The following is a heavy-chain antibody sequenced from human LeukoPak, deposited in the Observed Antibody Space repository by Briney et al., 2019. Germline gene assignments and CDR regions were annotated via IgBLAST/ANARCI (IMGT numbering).Heavy chain of an antibody. D-gene: IGHD3-10*01. J-gene: IGHJ5*02. CDR1: GYTFTGYY. Sequence: ASVKVSCKASGYTFTGYYMHWVRQAPGQGLEWIGRINPNNGGTKYAQKFQGRATMSRDTSISTAYMELSRLRSDDTAVYYCARVYYGSGSSFDPWGQGTLVTVSS. CDR3: ARVYYGSGSSFDP. V-gene: IGHV1-2*06. CDR2: INPNNGGT.